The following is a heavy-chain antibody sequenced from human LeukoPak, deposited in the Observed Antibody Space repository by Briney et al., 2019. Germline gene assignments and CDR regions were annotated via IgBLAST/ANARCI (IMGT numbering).Heavy chain of an antibody. J-gene: IGHJ4*02. CDR2: IYYSGST. CDR1: GGPISSYY. D-gene: IGHD6-6*01. CDR3: ATEIQNIAGRVY. V-gene: IGHV4-59*08. Sequence: SETLSLTCTVSGGPISSYYWSWIRQPPGKGLEWIGYIYYSGSTNYKPSLKSRVTISVDTSKNQFSLNLSSVTAADTAVYYCATEIQNIAGRVYWGQGTLVTVSS.